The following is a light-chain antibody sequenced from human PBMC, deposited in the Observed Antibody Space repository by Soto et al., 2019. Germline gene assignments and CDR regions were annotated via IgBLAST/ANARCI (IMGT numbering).Light chain of an antibody. Sequence: DVVMTQSPLSLPVTLGQPASISCRSSQSLITSDGNTYLNWFQQRPGQSPRRLIYEVSDRDSGVPDRFSGSGSGTDFTLKISRVEAEDVGVYYCMQGTHWPWTFGQGTEVEIK. V-gene: IGKV2-30*01. CDR3: MQGTHWPWT. J-gene: IGKJ1*01. CDR2: EVS. CDR1: QSLITSDGNTY.